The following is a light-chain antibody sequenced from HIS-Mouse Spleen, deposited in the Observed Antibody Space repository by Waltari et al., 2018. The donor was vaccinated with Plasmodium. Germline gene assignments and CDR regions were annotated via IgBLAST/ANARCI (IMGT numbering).Light chain of an antibody. CDR1: QGVSSN. CDR3: QQYNNWSFT. J-gene: IGKJ3*01. CDR2: GAS. V-gene: IGKV3-15*01. Sequence: EIVMTQSPATLPVSQGERATRSCRASQGVSSNLAWYQQKPGQAPRLLIYGASTRATGIPARFSGSGSGTEFTLTISSLQSEDFAVYYCQQYNNWSFTFGPGTKVDIK.